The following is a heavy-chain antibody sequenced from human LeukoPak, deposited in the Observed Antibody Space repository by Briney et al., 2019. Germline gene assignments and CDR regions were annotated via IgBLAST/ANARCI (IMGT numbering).Heavy chain of an antibody. D-gene: IGHD3-9*01. V-gene: IGHV3-30*14. J-gene: IGHJ4*02. Sequence: GRSLRLSCAASGFTFSSYAMHWVRQAPGKGLEWVAVISYDGSNKYYADSVKGRFTISRDNSKNTLYLQMSSLRAEDTAVYYCVKDQGGGLYDILTGCHDYWGQGTLVTVSS. CDR3: VKDQGGGLYDILTGCHDY. CDR2: ISYDGSNK. CDR1: GFTFSSYA.